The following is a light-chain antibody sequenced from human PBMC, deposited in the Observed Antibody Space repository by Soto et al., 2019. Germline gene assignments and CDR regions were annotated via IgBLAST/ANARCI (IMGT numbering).Light chain of an antibody. Sequence: QSALTQPASVSGSPGQSIAISCTGTSSDVVTYKYVSWYQQHPGKAPKLMIYEVSIRPSGVSDRFSGSKSGNTASLTISGLRPDDEAYYNCCSYAGSTTRVVFGGGTKLTVL. CDR3: CSYAGSTTRVV. CDR1: SSDVVTYKY. V-gene: IGLV2-14*01. J-gene: IGLJ2*01. CDR2: EVS.